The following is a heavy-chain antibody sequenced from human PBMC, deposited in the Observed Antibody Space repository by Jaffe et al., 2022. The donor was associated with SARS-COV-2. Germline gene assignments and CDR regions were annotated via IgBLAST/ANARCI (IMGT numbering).Heavy chain of an antibody. V-gene: IGHV4-59*01. J-gene: IGHJ5*02. CDR2: IYYSGST. CDR3: ARGNSRNRGWFDP. Sequence: QVQLQESGPGLVKPSETLSLTCTVSGGSISSYYWSWIRQPPGKGLEWIGYIYYSGSTNYNPSLKSRVTISVDTSKNQFSLKLSSVTAADTAVYYCARGNSRNRGWFDPWGQGTLVTVSS. D-gene: IGHD6-13*01. CDR1: GGSISSYY.